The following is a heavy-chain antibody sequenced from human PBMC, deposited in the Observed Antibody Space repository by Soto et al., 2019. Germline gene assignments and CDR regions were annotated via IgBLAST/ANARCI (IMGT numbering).Heavy chain of an antibody. CDR2: ISGSGGST. Sequence: VGSLRLSCAASGFTFSSYAMSWVRQAPGKGLEWVSAISGSGGSTYYADSVKGRFTISRDNSKNTLYLQMNSLRAEDTAVYYCAKGSSGGSYFDYWGQGTLVTVSS. V-gene: IGHV3-23*01. J-gene: IGHJ4*02. CDR1: GFTFSSYA. D-gene: IGHD6-25*01. CDR3: AKGSSGGSYFDY.